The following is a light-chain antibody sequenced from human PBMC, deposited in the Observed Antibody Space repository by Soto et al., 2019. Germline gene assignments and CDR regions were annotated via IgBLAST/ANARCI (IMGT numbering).Light chain of an antibody. Sequence: DIQMTQSPSTLSASVGDRFTITCRASQSISTWLAWYQKKPGEAPNLLIQKASSLESGVPSRFSGSGSGTEFTLTISSLQPDDFATYYCQQYNTFFPSFGQGTKLEMK. V-gene: IGKV1-5*03. CDR2: KAS. CDR1: QSISTW. CDR3: QQYNTFFPS. J-gene: IGKJ2*03.